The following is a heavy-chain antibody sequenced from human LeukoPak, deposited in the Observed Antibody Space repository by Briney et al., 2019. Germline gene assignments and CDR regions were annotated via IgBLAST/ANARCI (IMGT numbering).Heavy chain of an antibody. D-gene: IGHD3-3*01. J-gene: IGHJ3*02. CDR1: GFTFTSYA. CDR3: ANGGEWFQYRGGDAFDI. CDR2: ISGSVGST. Sequence: PGGSLRLSCAASGFTFTSYAMSWVRQAPGKGLEWVSAISGSVGSTYYADCVKGRFTISRDNSKNTLYLQMNSLRAEDTAVYYCANGGEWFQYRGGDAFDIWGQGTMVTVSS. V-gene: IGHV3-23*01.